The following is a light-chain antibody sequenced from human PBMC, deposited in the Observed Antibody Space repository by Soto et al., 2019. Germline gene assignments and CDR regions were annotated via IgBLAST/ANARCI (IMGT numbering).Light chain of an antibody. V-gene: IGKV3-11*01. CDR1: QSVSTY. CDR2: DAS. J-gene: IGKJ1*01. Sequence: EIVLTQSSATLSWSSGERATLSCGASQSVSTYLVWYQQKPGQAPRLLIYDASNRATGIPARFSGSGSGTDFTLTISRLEPEDFAVYYCQQYGSSPWTFGQGTKVDIK. CDR3: QQYGSSPWT.